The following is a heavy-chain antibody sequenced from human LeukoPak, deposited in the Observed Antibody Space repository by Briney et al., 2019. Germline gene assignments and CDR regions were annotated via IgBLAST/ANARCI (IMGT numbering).Heavy chain of an antibody. V-gene: IGHV3-30-3*01. CDR1: GFTFSSYA. D-gene: IGHD4-23*01. J-gene: IGHJ4*02. Sequence: HPGRSLRLSCAASGFTFSSYAMHWVRQAPGKGLEWVAVISYDGSNKYYADSVKGRFTISRDNSKNTLYLQMNSLRAEDTAVYYCARDKDYGGRGRFDYWGQGTLVTVSS. CDR3: ARDKDYGGRGRFDY. CDR2: ISYDGSNK.